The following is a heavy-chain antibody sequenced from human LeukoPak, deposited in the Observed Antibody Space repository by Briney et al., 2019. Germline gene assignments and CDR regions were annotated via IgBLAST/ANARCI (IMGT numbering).Heavy chain of an antibody. V-gene: IGHV3-23*01. CDR3: AKEASGHISDYIDY. Sequence: GGSLRLSCAASRFTFSGYAMSWVRQAPGKGLEWVSAITGSGSNTYYADSVKGRFTISRDNSKNTLYLKMNSLRADDTAVYYCAKEASGHISDYIDYWGQGTLVTVSS. CDR1: RFTFSGYA. CDR2: ITGSGSNT. J-gene: IGHJ4*02. D-gene: IGHD5-12*01.